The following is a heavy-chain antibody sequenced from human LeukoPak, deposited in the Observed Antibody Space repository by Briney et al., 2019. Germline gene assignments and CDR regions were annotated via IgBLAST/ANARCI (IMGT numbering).Heavy chain of an antibody. CDR3: AREGNYYDSSGYSSPFDY. D-gene: IGHD3-22*01. V-gene: IGHV4-59*01. CDR1: GGSISSYY. Sequence: PSETLSLTCTVSGGSISSYYWSWIRQPPGKGLEWIGYIYYSGSTNYNPSLKSRVAISVDTSKNQFSLKLSSVTAADTAVYYCAREGNYYDSSGYSSPFDYWGQGTLVTVSS. J-gene: IGHJ4*02. CDR2: IYYSGST.